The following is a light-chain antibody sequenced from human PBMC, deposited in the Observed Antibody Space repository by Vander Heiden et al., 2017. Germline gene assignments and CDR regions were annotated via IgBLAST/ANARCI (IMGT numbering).Light chain of an antibody. Sequence: DIQMTQSPSTLSASVGDRVTITCRASQKAPKVLIYKASTLKSGVPSRFSGRGFGTEFTLTISSLQPDDFATYYCQQFGSYLWTFGQGTKVEFK. CDR2: KAS. CDR3: QQFGSYLWT. CDR1: Q. J-gene: IGKJ1*01. V-gene: IGKV1-5*03.